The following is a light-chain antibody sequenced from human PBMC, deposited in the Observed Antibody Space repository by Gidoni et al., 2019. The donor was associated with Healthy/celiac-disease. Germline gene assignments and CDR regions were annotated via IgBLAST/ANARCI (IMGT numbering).Light chain of an antibody. CDR3: QAWDTGTYV. J-gene: IGLJ1*01. Sequence: SYELTQPPSVSVSPGQTASITCSGDKLGDKYACWYQQKPGQSPVLVIYQDTKRPSGIPERFSGSNSGNTATLTISGTQAMDEADYSCQAWDTGTYVFGTGTKVTVL. CDR1: KLGDKY. V-gene: IGLV3-1*01. CDR2: QDT.